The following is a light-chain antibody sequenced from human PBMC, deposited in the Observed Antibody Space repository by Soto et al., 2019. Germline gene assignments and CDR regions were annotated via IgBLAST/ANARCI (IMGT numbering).Light chain of an antibody. V-gene: IGLV2-14*01. CDR2: EVT. Sequence: QSALTQPASVSGSPGQSITISCTGTSRDIGNYNYVSWYQHHPGKAPKLIIYEVTDRPSGVSNRFSASKSGNTASLTVSGLRPEDEADYFCSSFAGSYSPYVFGTGTKLTVL. J-gene: IGLJ1*01. CDR3: SSFAGSYSPYV. CDR1: SRDIGNYNY.